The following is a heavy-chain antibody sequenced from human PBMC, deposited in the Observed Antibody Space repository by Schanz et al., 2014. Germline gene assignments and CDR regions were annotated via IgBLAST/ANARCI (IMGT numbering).Heavy chain of an antibody. D-gene: IGHD5-12*01. J-gene: IGHJ3*01. CDR3: ARDGGRDGYNLAFDV. CDR1: GFTVNTHY. Sequence: EVQLVESGGGLIQPGGSLRLSCAVSGFTVNTHYMSWVRQAPGKRLEWISSMYINSGSTQYADSVKGRFIISRDSSKNTLFLQMNSLRAEDTAVYFCARDGGRDGYNLAFDVWGQGTLVTVSS. V-gene: IGHV3-53*01. CDR2: MYINSGST.